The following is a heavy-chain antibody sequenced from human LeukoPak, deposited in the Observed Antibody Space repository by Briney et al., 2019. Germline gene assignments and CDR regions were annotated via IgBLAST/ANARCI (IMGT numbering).Heavy chain of an antibody. CDR1: GGSISSSSYY. V-gene: IGHV4-39*01. Sequence: SSETLSLTCTVSGGSISSSSYYWGWIRQPRGKGLEWIGSIYYSGSTYYNPSLKSRVTISVDTSKNQFSLKLSSVTAADTAVYYCARPQGAVAGTRYMDVWGKGTTVTVSS. J-gene: IGHJ6*03. D-gene: IGHD6-19*01. CDR2: IYYSGST. CDR3: ARPQGAVAGTRYMDV.